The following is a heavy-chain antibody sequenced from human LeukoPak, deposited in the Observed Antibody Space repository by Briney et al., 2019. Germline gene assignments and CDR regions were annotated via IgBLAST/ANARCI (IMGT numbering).Heavy chain of an antibody. V-gene: IGHV3-72*01. Sequence: GGSLRLSCAVSGFTFSDHYMDWVRQAPGKGLEWVGRSRNKGNSYTTEYAASVKGRFTISRDDSKNSLYLQMNSLKTEDTAVYYCARVRIEGRSYYFDYWGQGSLVTVSS. CDR2: SRNKGNSYTT. CDR3: ARVRIEGRSYYFDY. CDR1: GFTFSDHY. D-gene: IGHD3-10*01. J-gene: IGHJ4*02.